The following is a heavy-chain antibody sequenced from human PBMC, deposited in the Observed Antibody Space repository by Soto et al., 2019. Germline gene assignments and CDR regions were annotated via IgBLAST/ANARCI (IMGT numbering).Heavy chain of an antibody. CDR2: INAGNGNT. D-gene: IGHD6-13*01. CDR3: ARRGIAAAAPGWFDP. V-gene: IGHV1-3*01. Sequence: ASVKVSCKASGYTFTSYAMHWVRQAPGQRLEWMGWINAGNGNTKYSQKFQGRVTITRDTSASTAYMELSSLRSEDTAVYYCARRGIAAAAPGWFDPWGQGTLVTVSS. J-gene: IGHJ5*02. CDR1: GYTFTSYA.